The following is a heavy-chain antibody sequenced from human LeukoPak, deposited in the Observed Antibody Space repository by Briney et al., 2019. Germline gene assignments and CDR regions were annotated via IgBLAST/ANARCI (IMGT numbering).Heavy chain of an antibody. D-gene: IGHD1-1*01. CDR1: GGSISSYY. Sequence: PSQTLSLTCTVSGGSISSYYWSWIRQPPGKGVEYIGYIYFSGSTNYNPSLKSRVTISVDTSKNKFSLKLSSVTAADTAVYYCARDGGKGWKWFDYWGQGTLVTVS. CDR2: IYFSGST. J-gene: IGHJ4*02. V-gene: IGHV4-59*01. CDR3: ARDGGKGWKWFDY.